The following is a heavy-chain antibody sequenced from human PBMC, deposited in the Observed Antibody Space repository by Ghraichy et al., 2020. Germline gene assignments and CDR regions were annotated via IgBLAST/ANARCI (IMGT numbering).Heavy chain of an antibody. V-gene: IGHV4-39*02. CDR1: GGSISSSSYY. D-gene: IGHD6-13*01. J-gene: IGHJ4*02. Sequence: SETLSLTCTVSGGSISSSSYYWGWIRQPPGKGLEWIGSIYYSGSTYYNPSLKSRVTISVDTSKNQFSLKLSSVTAADTAVYYCARDDSFGGAAAGPYFDYWGQGTLVTVSS. CDR3: ARDDSFGGAAAGPYFDY. CDR2: IYYSGST.